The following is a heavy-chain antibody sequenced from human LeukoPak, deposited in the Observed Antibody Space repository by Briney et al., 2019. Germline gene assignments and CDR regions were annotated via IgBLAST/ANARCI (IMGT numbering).Heavy chain of an antibody. D-gene: IGHD6-13*01. CDR3: ARGPHSSSWHTDY. J-gene: IGHJ4*02. CDR1: GFTVSSNH. V-gene: IGHV3-53*01. Sequence: PGGSLRLSCVASGFTVSSNHMNWVRQAPGKGLDWVSLIYTDGNTYYADSVKGRFNISRDNSKNTVFLQMSSLRAEDTAVYYCARGPHSSSWHTDYWGQGTLVTVSS. CDR2: IYTDGNT.